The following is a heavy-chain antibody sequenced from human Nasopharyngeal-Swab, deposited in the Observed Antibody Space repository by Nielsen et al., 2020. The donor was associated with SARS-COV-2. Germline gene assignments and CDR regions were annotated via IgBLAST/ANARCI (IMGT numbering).Heavy chain of an antibody. Sequence: ASAKVSCRASGYTFRNYGMSWVRQAPGQGLEGMGWISAHNGNTKYAPRLQGRVTMTTDTSTNTAYMELRSLRSDDMAVYYCATSLHIINTSHTFDYWGQGTLVTVSS. CDR2: ISAHNGNT. CDR3: ATSLHIINTSHTFDY. D-gene: IGHD1-14*01. V-gene: IGHV1-18*03. J-gene: IGHJ4*02. CDR1: GYTFRNYG.